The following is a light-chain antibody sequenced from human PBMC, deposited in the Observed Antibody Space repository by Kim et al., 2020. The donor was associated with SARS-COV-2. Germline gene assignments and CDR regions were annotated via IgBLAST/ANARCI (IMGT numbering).Light chain of an antibody. Sequence: VSPGERAPTSCRASQSVSSNLAWYQQKPGQAPRLLSSGASTRATGIAAMLSGSGSGTGFTLTISSLQSEDFAVYYCQQYNNWPRTVGQGTKVDIK. CDR3: QQYNNWPRT. CDR2: GAS. CDR1: QSVSSN. J-gene: IGKJ1*01. V-gene: IGKV3-15*01.